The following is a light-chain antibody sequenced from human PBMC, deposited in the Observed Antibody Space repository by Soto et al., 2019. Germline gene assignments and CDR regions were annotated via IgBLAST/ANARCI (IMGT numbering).Light chain of an antibody. CDR3: SSYTTNYADV. J-gene: IGLJ1*01. Sequence: QSVLTQPASVSGSPGQSITISCTGTSSDVGGYNFVSWYQQYPDKAPKLMIYDVTNRPSGVSDRFSGSKSGNTASLTISGLQAEDEADYYCSSYTTNYADVFGTGTKLTVL. V-gene: IGLV2-14*01. CDR2: DVT. CDR1: SSDVGGYNF.